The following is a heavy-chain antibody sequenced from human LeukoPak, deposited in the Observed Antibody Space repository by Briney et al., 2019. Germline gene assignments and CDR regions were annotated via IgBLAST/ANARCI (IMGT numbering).Heavy chain of an antibody. J-gene: IGHJ4*02. CDR1: GFTFSSYW. D-gene: IGHD6-6*01. V-gene: IGHV3-74*01. CDR2: INSDGSRT. CDR3: AREKFSS. Sequence: PGGSLRLSCAASGFTFSSYWMHWVRQAPGEGLLWVSRINSDGSRTANAHSVKGRFTISRDNAKNTLYLQMNSLRAEDTAVYYCAREKFSSWGQGTLVTVSS.